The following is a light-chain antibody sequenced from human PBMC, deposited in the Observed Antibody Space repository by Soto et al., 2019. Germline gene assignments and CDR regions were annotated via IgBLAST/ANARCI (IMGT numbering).Light chain of an antibody. J-gene: IGLJ3*02. Sequence: QSVLTQPPSASGPPGQRFTISCSGSSSNIGSNTVNWYQQLPGTAPKLLIYSNNQRPSGVPDRFSGSKSGTSASLAISGLQSEDEADYYCAAWDDSLAGKVFGGGTKLTVL. CDR1: SSNIGSNT. CDR2: SNN. V-gene: IGLV1-44*01. CDR3: AAWDDSLAGKV.